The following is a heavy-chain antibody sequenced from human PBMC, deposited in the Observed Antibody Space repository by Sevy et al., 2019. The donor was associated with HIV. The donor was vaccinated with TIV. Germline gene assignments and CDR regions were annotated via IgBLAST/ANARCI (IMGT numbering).Heavy chain of an antibody. CDR3: ARDVIGDGRVYIDH. J-gene: IGHJ4*01. Sequence: ASVKFSCKASGYTFGDYNIQWLRQAPGHGLEWVGWTNCNTGSTAYEEKFQGRVTLTRDTSITTAYMELNSLTSDDTAVYYCARDVIGDGRVYIDHWGQGTRVTVSS. D-gene: IGHD2-21*01. CDR2: TNCNTGST. CDR1: GYTFGDYN. V-gene: IGHV1-2*02.